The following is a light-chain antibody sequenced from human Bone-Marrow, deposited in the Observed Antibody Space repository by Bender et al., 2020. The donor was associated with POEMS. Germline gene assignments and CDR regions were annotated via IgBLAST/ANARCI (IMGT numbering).Light chain of an antibody. CDR3: CCYASSSGYVV. CDR2: ES. V-gene: IGLV2-23*01. Sequence: QSALTQPASVSGSPGQSITISCNATSNDVGSYDLVSWYQHHPGKAPKLMIYESKRPSGGSYRRSGCNNGNTASLITSALLDADEADYYYCCYASSSGYVVFGAGTKLTVL. CDR1: SNDVGSYDL. J-gene: IGLJ2*01.